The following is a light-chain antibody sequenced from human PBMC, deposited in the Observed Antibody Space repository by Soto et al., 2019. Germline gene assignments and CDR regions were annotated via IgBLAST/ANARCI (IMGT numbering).Light chain of an antibody. Sequence: EIVMTQAPATLSVSPGGRATLSCRASQSVSSKLAWYQQKPGQAPRLLIYGASTRATGVPARFSGSGSGTEFTLTISSLESQDFAVYYCQQYSHWALLTFGQGTRVEIK. V-gene: IGKV3-15*01. CDR3: QQYSHWALLT. J-gene: IGKJ5*01. CDR2: GAS. CDR1: QSVSSK.